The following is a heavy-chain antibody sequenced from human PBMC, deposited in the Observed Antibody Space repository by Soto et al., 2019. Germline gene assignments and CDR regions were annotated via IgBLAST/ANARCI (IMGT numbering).Heavy chain of an antibody. V-gene: IGHV3-66*01. CDR3: VREPRYCNCGSCAIMGDAFDN. CDR1: GFTVTDIY. D-gene: IGHD2-15*01. J-gene: IGHJ3*02. Sequence: EVQLLESGGGLVQPGGSLRLSCVGSGFTVTDIYMNWVRQAPGKGLEWVSVIYNEFTDYADSVRGRFSISTDSSKNALYLQMNSLRAEDSAVYYCVREPRYCNCGSCAIMGDAFDNWGQGAMVTVSS. CDR2: IYNEFT.